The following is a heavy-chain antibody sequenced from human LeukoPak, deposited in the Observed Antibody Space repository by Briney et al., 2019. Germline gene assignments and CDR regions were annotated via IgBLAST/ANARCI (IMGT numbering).Heavy chain of an antibody. CDR2: FGHNGGIT. Sequence: GGSLRLSCAASGFTFSYYGMSWVRQAPGKGLEWVSGFGHNGGITYADSVKGRFTISRDNSKNTLYLQMNSLRAEDTAVYFCAKQAGWGGYFYFLPFDFWGRGTLVTVSS. V-gene: IGHV3-23*01. J-gene: IGHJ4*02. D-gene: IGHD2-21*01. CDR1: GFTFSYYG. CDR3: AKQAGWGGYFYFLPFDF.